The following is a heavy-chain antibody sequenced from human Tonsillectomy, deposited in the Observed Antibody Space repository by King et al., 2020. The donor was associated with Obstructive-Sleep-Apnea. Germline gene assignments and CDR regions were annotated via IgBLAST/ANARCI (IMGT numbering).Heavy chain of an antibody. CDR2: IYHSGST. V-gene: IGHV4-38-2*02. CDR1: GYSISSGHY. Sequence: VQLQESGPGLVKPSETLSLTCTVSGYSISSGHYWGWIRQSPGKGLEWIGTIYHSGSTYHNPSLKSRVTISVDTSKHQFSLKLSSVTAADTAVYFCARLELWPDYGYYIPHSYWGQGTLVTVSS. J-gene: IGHJ4*02. D-gene: IGHD4-17*01. CDR3: ARLELWPDYGYYIPHSY.